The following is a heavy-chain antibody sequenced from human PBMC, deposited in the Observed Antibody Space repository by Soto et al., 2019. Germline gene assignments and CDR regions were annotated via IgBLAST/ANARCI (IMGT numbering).Heavy chain of an antibody. V-gene: IGHV1-8*01. Sequence: ASVKLSCKAFGYTITSYDINWVRQATEQGLEWMRWMNPNSGNTGYAQKFQGRVTMTRNTSISTAYMELSSLRSEDTAVYYCARGLRYYDFWSGLYYYYYYMDVWGKGTTVTVSS. D-gene: IGHD3-3*01. CDR1: GYTITSYD. J-gene: IGHJ6*03. CDR2: MNPNSGNT. CDR3: ARGLRYYDFWSGLYYYYYYMDV.